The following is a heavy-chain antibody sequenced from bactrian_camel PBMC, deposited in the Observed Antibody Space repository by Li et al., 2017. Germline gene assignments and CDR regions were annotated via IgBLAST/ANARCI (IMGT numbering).Heavy chain of an antibody. V-gene: IGHV3S53*01. D-gene: IGHD6*01. CDR3: AADYEYGGRLSSSAYRY. Sequence: VQLVESGGGSVQAGGSLRLSCVASGYVVRSDCMAWFRQAPGKEREGVAAIDLNGGTTYADSVKGRFIISRDNANNTSYLQMNSLKPEDSARYYCAADYEYGGRLSSSAYRYWGVGTQVTVS. CDR1: GYVVRSDC. J-gene: IGHJ4*01. CDR2: IDLNGGT.